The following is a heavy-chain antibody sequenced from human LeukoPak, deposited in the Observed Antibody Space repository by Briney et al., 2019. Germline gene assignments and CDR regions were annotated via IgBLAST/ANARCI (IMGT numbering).Heavy chain of an antibody. CDR1: GGTFSSYA. V-gene: IGHV1-69*05. J-gene: IGHJ5*02. CDR3: ARDRAVVPAAIWGSAFEP. CDR2: IIPIFGTA. Sequence: SVKVSCRASGGTFSSYAISWVRQAPGQGLESMGGIIPIFGTANYAQKFQGRVTITTDESTSTAYMELSSLRSEETAVYYCARDRAVVPAAIWGSAFEPWGQGTLVTVSS. D-gene: IGHD2-2*01.